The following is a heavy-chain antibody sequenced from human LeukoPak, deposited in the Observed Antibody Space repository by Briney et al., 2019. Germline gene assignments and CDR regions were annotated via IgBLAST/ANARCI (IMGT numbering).Heavy chain of an antibody. V-gene: IGHV4-59*01. J-gene: IGHJ6*03. D-gene: IGHD6-19*01. CDR3: ARGIAVAGLPYMDV. CDR2: IYHSGGT. CDR1: GGSISSYY. Sequence: SETLSLTCTVSGGSISSYYWSWIRQPPGKGLQWIGYIYHSGGTNYNPSLKSRVTISVDTSKNQFSLKLNSVTAADTAVYYCARGIAVAGLPYMDVWGKGTTVTVSS.